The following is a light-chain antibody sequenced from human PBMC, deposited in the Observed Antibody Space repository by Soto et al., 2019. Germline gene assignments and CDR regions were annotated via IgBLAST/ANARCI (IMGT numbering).Light chain of an antibody. V-gene: IGKV1-5*03. J-gene: IGKJ1*01. CDR3: QQYNSYSRT. Sequence: DIQMPQSPSTLSASVGARVTITCRASQSISSWLAWYQQKPGKAPKLLIYKASSLESGVPSRFSGSGSGTEFTLTISSLQPDDFATYYCQQYNSYSRTFGQGAKVDIK. CDR2: KAS. CDR1: QSISSW.